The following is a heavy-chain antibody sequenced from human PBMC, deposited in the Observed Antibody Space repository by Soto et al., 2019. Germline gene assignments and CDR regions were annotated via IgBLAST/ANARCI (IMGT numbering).Heavy chain of an antibody. V-gene: IGHV4-59*01. CDR2: IYYSGST. D-gene: IGHD3-22*01. CDR1: GGSISSYY. Sequence: SETLSLTCTVSGGSISSYYWSWIRQPPGKGLEWIGYIYYSGSTNYNPSLKSRVTISVDTSKNQFSLKLSSVTAADTAVYYCARTRYYYDSSGYYPHYYYYYGMDVWGQGTTVTVSS. J-gene: IGHJ6*02. CDR3: ARTRYYYDSSGYYPHYYYYYGMDV.